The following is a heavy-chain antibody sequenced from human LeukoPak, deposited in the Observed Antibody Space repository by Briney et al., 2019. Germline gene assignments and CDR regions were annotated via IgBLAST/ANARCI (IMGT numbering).Heavy chain of an antibody. CDR2: IYTSGST. Sequence: PSETLSLTCTVSGGSFNSGSYYWSWIRQPAGKGLEWVGRIYTSGSTNYNPSLKSRVTISVDTSKNQFSLQLTSVTAADTAVYYSARAMRVDRFFDYWGQGILVTVSS. J-gene: IGHJ4*02. CDR3: ARAMRVDRFFDY. CDR1: GGSFNSGSYY. D-gene: IGHD5-12*01. V-gene: IGHV4-61*02.